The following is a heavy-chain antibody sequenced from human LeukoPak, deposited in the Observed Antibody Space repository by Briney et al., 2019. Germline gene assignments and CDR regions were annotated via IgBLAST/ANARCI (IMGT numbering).Heavy chain of an antibody. Sequence: GGSLRLSCAASGFTFSNAWMSWVRQAPGKGLEWVGRIKSKTDGGTTDYAAPVKGRFTISRDDSKNTLYLQMNSLKTEDTAVYYCTTEDGYYGSGSYVLEGYYFDYWGQGTLVTVSS. D-gene: IGHD3-10*01. V-gene: IGHV3-15*01. CDR3: TTEDGYYGSGSYVLEGYYFDY. CDR1: GFTFSNAW. J-gene: IGHJ4*02. CDR2: IKSKTDGGTT.